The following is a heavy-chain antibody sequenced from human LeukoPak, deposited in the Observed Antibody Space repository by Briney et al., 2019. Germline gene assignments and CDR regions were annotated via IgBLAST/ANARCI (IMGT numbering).Heavy chain of an antibody. CDR2: ISSSGSTI. V-gene: IGHV3-48*03. J-gene: IGHJ6*04. D-gene: IGHD3-10*02. CDR3: AELGITMIGGV. Sequence: GGSLRLSCAASGFTFSSYEMNWVRQAPGKGLEWVSHISSSGSTIYYADSVKGRFTISRDNAKNSLYLQMNSLRAEDTAVYYCAELGITMIGGVWGKGTTATISS. CDR1: GFTFSSYE.